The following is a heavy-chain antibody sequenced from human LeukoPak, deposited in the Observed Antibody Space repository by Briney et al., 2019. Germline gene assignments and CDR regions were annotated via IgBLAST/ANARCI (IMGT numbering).Heavy chain of an antibody. J-gene: IGHJ3*02. D-gene: IGHD3-10*01. CDR2: ISPYNGNT. CDR3: ARSVTMIRGVRDAFDI. Sequence: GASVKVSCKPSGYTFTSYGICWVRQAPGQGLEWMGWISPYNGNTNYAQNLQGRVTMTTDTSTSTAYMELRSLRSDDTAVYYCARSVTMIRGVRDAFDIWGQGTMVTVSS. CDR1: GYTFTSYG. V-gene: IGHV1-18*01.